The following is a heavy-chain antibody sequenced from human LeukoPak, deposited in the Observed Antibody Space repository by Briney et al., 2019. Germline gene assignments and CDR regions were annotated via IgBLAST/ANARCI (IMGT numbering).Heavy chain of an antibody. V-gene: IGHV3-33*06. D-gene: IGHD6-13*01. J-gene: IGHJ3*02. CDR1: GFTFSSYG. CDR3: AKDRSSWYERDAFDI. CDR2: IWYDGSNK. Sequence: GGSLRLSCAASGFTFSSYGMHWVRQAPGKGLAWMAVIWYDGSNKYYADSVKGRFTISRDNSKNTLYLQMNSLRAEDTAVYYCAKDRSSWYERDAFDIWGQGTMVTVSS.